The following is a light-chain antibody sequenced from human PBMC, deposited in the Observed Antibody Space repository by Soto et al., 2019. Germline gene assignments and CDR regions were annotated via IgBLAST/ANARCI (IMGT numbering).Light chain of an antibody. CDR1: QSVSSSY. Sequence: EIVLTQSPGTLSLSPVERATLSCRASQSVSSSYLAWYQQKPGQAPRLLIYGASSRATGIPDRFSGSGSGTDFTLTISRLEPEDFAVYYCQQRSSWPPITFGQGTRLEIK. CDR2: GAS. J-gene: IGKJ5*01. V-gene: IGKV3D-20*02. CDR3: QQRSSWPPIT.